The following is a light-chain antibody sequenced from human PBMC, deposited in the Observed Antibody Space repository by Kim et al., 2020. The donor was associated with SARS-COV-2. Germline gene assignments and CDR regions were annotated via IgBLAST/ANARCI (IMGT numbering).Light chain of an antibody. J-gene: IGLJ3*02. CDR3: QCADSTNIWV. CDR1: NGSIASNY. Sequence: NFMLTQPHSVSESPGKTVTISCTRTNGSIASNYVQWYQQRPGSSPTTVIHEDNQRPSGVPDRFSGSIDYSSNSASLTISGLKTEDEADYYCQCADSTNIWVFGGGTQLTVL. V-gene: IGLV6-57*01. CDR2: EDN.